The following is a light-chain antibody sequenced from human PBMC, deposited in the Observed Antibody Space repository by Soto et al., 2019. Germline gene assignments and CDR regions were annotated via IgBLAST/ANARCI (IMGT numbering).Light chain of an antibody. V-gene: IGKV3-11*01. J-gene: IGKJ5*01. CDR1: QTVRSN. Sequence: EIVMTQSPAILSVSPGERATLSCRASQTVRSNLAWYQQKPGQAPRLLIYGASNRATGIPDRFSGSGSGTDFTLTISILEPEDFAVYYCQQRSSWPITFGQGTRLEI. CDR2: GAS. CDR3: QQRSSWPIT.